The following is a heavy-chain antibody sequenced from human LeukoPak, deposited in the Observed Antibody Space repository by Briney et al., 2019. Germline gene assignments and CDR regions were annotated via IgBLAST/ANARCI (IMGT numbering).Heavy chain of an antibody. CDR1: GFTFSSYA. V-gene: IGHV3-23*01. J-gene: IGHJ4*02. D-gene: IGHD6-19*01. CDR3: ARQWLVLILAKTDY. CDR2: ISGSGGST. Sequence: PGGSLRLSCAASGFTFSSYAVSWVRQAPGKGLEWVSAISGSGGSTYYADSVKGRFTISRDNSKNTLYLQMNSLRAEDTAVYYCARQWLVLILAKTDYWGQGTLVTVSS.